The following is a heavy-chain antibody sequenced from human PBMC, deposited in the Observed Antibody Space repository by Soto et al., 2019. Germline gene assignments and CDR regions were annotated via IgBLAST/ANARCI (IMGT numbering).Heavy chain of an antibody. CDR3: ARAALTSFDY. Sequence: SETLSLTCTVSGGSISSGGYYWSWIRQHPGKGLEWIGYIYYSGSTYYNPSLKSRVTISVDTSKNQFSLKLSSVTAADTAVYYCARAALTSFDYWGQGTLVTVSS. J-gene: IGHJ4*02. V-gene: IGHV4-31*03. CDR2: IYYSGST. D-gene: IGHD4-17*01. CDR1: GGSISSGGYY.